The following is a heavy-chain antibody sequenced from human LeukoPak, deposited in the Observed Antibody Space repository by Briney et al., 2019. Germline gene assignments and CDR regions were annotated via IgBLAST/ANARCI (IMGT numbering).Heavy chain of an antibody. J-gene: IGHJ4*02. CDR3: ARVDVDTAIVDY. V-gene: IGHV4-59*01. D-gene: IGHD5-18*01. CDR2: IYYSGST. Sequence: SETLSLTCTVSGGSISSYYWSWIRQPPGKGLEWIGYIYYSGSTNYNPSLKSRVTISVDTSKNQFSLKLSSVTAADTAVYYCARVDVDTAIVDYWGQGTLVTVSS. CDR1: GGSISSYY.